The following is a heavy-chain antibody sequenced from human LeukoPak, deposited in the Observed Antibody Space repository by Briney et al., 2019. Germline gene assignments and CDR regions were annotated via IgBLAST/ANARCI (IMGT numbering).Heavy chain of an antibody. J-gene: IGHJ3*02. Sequence: SETLSLTCGVSGASISGYYWNWIRQPAGKPLEWIGRVHVSGNTNYNPSLESRVTMSVDTSKKELALRLTSVTAADTAVYYCAKGWRGGLGGFDAFEIWGRGTMVIVSS. D-gene: IGHD3/OR15-3a*01. CDR1: GASISGYY. V-gene: IGHV4-4*07. CDR3: AKGWRGGLGGFDAFEI. CDR2: VHVSGNT.